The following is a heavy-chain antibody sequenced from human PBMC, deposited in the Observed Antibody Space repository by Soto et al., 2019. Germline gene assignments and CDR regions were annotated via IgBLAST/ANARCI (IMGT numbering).Heavy chain of an antibody. CDR2: INHSGST. CDR1: GGSFSGYY. CDR3: ARAPGGYRKGGKDY. Sequence: QVQLQQRGAGLLKPSETLSLTCAVYGGSFSGYYWSWIRQPPGKGLEWIGEINHSGSTNYNPSHKSVVTISVDTTKNQYTLKLSSVADADTAVYYCARAPGGYRKGGKDYWGQGTLVTVSS. J-gene: IGHJ4*01. D-gene: IGHD6-25*01. V-gene: IGHV4-34*01.